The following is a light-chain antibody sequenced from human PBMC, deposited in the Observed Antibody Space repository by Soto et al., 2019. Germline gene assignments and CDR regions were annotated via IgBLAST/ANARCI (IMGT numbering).Light chain of an antibody. V-gene: IGKV3-15*01. CDR3: QQYDNWPQT. CDR2: GAS. J-gene: IGKJ1*01. Sequence: EIVMTQSPATLSVSPGERATLSCRASQSVSSNLAWYQQKPGLAPRLLIYGASTRATGIPARFSGTGSGTDFTLTVSSLQSEDFAVYYCQQYDNWPQTFGQGTKVDIK. CDR1: QSVSSN.